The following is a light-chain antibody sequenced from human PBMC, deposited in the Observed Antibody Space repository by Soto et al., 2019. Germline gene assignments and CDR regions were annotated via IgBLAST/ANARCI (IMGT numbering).Light chain of an antibody. V-gene: IGKV3-15*01. J-gene: IGKJ3*01. CDR3: QQYNDWPPFT. Sequence: EVVMTQSPATLSVSPLERASLSCRASQSVNDKVAWFQQKPGQAPRLLIIGASTTATGVPARFSGSGSGREFTLTISSLQSEDFAVYYCQQYNDWPPFTFGPGTKVDIK. CDR1: QSVNDK. CDR2: GAS.